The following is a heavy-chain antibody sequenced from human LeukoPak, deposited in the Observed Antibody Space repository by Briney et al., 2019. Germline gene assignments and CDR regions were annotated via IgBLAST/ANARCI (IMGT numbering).Heavy chain of an antibody. CDR1: GYTFTSYG. CDR2: ISAYNGNT. V-gene: IGHV1-18*01. CDR3: ARGEDCSGGSCYFQGFDP. Sequence: ASVKVSCKASGYTFTSYGFSWVRQAPGQGLEWMGWISAYNGNTNYAQKLQGRLTMTTDTSTSTAYMELRSLRSDDTAVYYCARGEDCSGGSCYFQGFDPWGQGTLVTVSS. J-gene: IGHJ5*02. D-gene: IGHD2-15*01.